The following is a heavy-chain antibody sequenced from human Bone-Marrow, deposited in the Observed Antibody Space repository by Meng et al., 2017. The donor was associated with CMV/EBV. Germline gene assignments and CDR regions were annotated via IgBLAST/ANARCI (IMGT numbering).Heavy chain of an antibody. CDR2: INPSGGST. D-gene: IGHD4-11*01. CDR3: ARDHLVRHDYSKPHFDS. CDR1: GYTFTNYY. J-gene: IGHJ4*02. V-gene: IGHV1-46*01. Sequence: ASVKVSCKASGYTFTNYYMHWVRQAPGQGLEWVAIINPSGGSTNYAQKFQGRVTMTRDTSTSTVYMELSSLTSEDTAVYYCARDHLVRHDYSKPHFDSWGQGTRVTVSS.